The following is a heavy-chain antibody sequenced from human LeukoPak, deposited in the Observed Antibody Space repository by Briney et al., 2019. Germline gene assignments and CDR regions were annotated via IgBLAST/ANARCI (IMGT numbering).Heavy chain of an antibody. CDR3: ARDQSSSWSSYYYMDV. J-gene: IGHJ6*03. CDR2: INTNTGNP. CDR1: GYTFTSYA. D-gene: IGHD6-6*01. Sequence: ASVKVSCKASGYTFTSYAKNWVRQAPGQRLEWMGWINTNTGNPTYAQGFTGRFVFSLDTSVSTAYLQISSLKAEDTAVYYCARDQSSSWSSYYYMDVWGKGTTVTVSS. V-gene: IGHV7-4-1*02.